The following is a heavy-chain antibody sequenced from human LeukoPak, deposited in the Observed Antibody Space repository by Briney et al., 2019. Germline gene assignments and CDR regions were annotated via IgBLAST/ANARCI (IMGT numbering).Heavy chain of an antibody. Sequence: SVKVSCKASGYTFTSYGISWVRQAPGQGLEWMGGIIPIFGTANYAQKFQGRVTITADESTSTAYMELSSLRSEDTAVYYCARGSGYCSSTSCYDFDYWGQGTLVTVSS. CDR2: IIPIFGTA. CDR3: ARGSGYCSSTSCYDFDY. J-gene: IGHJ4*02. D-gene: IGHD2-2*01. CDR1: GYTFTSYG. V-gene: IGHV1-69*13.